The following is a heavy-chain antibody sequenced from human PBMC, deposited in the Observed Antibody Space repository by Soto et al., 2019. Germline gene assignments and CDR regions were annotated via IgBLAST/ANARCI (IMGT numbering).Heavy chain of an antibody. Sequence: QLQLQESGPGLVKPSETLSLTCTVSGGSISSSSYYWGWIRQPPGKGLAWIGSIYYSGSTYYNPPLKSRVTISAATYQDQFTRRLSAMTSADTVGYYWARPFVDIVATEYNWFDPSCQGTLVTVTS. CDR1: GGSISSSSYY. CDR2: IYYSGST. CDR3: ARPFVDIVATEYNWFDP. J-gene: IGHJ5*02. V-gene: IGHV4-39*01. D-gene: IGHD5-12*01.